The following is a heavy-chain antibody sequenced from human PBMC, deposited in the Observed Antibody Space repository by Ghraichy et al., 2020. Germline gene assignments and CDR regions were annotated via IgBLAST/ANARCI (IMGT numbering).Heavy chain of an antibody. J-gene: IGHJ5*02. CDR2: ISSGGSII. V-gene: IGHV3-48*03. Sequence: GGSLRLSCAASGFSFSSYEMNWVRQAPGKGLEWVSYISSGGSIIYYTDSVEGRLTISRDNAKNSLYLQMNSLRAEDTAVYYCARGYSIVFDLWGQGTLVTVSS. CDR3: ARGYSIVFDL. CDR1: GFSFSSYE. D-gene: IGHD6-13*01.